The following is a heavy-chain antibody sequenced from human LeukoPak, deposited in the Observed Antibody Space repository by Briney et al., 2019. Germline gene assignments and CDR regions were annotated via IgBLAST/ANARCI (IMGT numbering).Heavy chain of an antibody. CDR2: IYHSGST. CDR3: AREGSGTFDY. J-gene: IGHJ4*02. V-gene: IGHV4-4*02. Sequence: SGTLSLTCDVSGGSISSSNWWSWVRQPPGKELEWIGEIYHSGSTNYNPSLKSPVTISVDKSKNQFSLKLSSVTAADTAVYYCAREGSGTFDYWGQGTLVTVSS. D-gene: IGHD6-25*01. CDR1: GGSISSSNW.